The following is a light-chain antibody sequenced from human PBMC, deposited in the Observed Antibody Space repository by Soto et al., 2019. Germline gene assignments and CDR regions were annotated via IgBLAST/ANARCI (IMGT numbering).Light chain of an antibody. CDR2: GVS. Sequence: EIVLTQSPGTLSLSPGERATLSCRASQSLTNYLAWYQQKPGQAPRLLIHGVSSRATGIPDRFSGSGSGTDFTLNITRLEPEDSAVYFCQQYSIFALSFGGGTKVE. CDR1: QSLTNY. V-gene: IGKV3-20*01. J-gene: IGKJ4*01. CDR3: QQYSIFALS.